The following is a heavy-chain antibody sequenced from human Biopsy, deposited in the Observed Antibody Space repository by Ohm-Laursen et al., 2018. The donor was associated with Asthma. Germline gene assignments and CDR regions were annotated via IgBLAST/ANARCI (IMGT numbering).Heavy chain of an antibody. CDR3: ARLWEEVDY. V-gene: IGHV4-39*01. J-gene: IGHJ4*02. CDR1: GGSIGTSTYY. CDR2: IYYSGNT. Sequence: TLSLTCTVSGGSIGTSTYYWGWIRQPPGKGLEWIASIYYSGNTYYNPSLKSRVTISLDTSNNQFSLRLSSVTAADTAVYYCARLWEEVDYWGQGTLVTVSS. D-gene: IGHD1-26*01.